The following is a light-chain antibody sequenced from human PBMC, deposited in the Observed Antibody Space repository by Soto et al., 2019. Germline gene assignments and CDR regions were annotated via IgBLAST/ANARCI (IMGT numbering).Light chain of an antibody. Sequence: EIVLTQSPGTLSLSTGERATLSCRVSQRVSSSYLAWYQQKPGQAPRLLIYGASSRATGIPDRFSGSGSGTDFTLTISSLEPEDFATYYCQQYDNLPLTFGGGTKV. CDR2: GAS. CDR1: QRVSSSY. J-gene: IGKJ4*01. V-gene: IGKV3-20*01. CDR3: QQYDNLPLT.